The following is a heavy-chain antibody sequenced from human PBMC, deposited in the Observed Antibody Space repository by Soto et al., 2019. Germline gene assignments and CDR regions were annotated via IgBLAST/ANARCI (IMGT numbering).Heavy chain of an antibody. CDR2: IRDSGSLT. CDR3: ARRTFGSSRSFAI. V-gene: IGHV3-23*01. D-gene: IGHD6-6*01. J-gene: IGHJ3*02. Sequence: VQLLESGGDLVHPGASLRLSCAASGFAFSSHPMSWVRQAPEKGLEWVAGIRDSGSLTYNADSVRGRFTISRDNSKNTLYLQMNSLRAEDTAVYYCARRTFGSSRSFAIWGQGTMVTVSS. CDR1: GFAFSSHP.